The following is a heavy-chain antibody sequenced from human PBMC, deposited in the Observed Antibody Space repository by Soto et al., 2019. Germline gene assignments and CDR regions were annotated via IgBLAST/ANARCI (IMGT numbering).Heavy chain of an antibody. V-gene: IGHV4-34*01. D-gene: IGHD1-1*01. CDR1: GGFVTSGSYY. J-gene: IGHJ3*02. Sequence: QVQLQQWGAGLLKPSETLSLTCAVYGGFVTSGSYYWSWIRQPPGKGLEWIGERSHSGGTHFNTSLKSRVTISVDTSKNQFTLKMSSVTAADTALYYCARVERGTATTVVDAFDIWGPGTMVTVSS. CDR3: ARVERGTATTVVDAFDI. CDR2: RSHSGGT.